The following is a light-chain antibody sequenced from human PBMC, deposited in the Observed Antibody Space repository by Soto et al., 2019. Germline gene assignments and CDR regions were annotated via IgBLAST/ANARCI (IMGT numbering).Light chain of an antibody. Sequence: QSALTQPRSVSGSPGQSVTISCTGTSSDVGGYNYVSWYQQHPGKAPKLMIYAVNKRPSGVPDRFSGSKSGNTASLTISGLQAEDEADYYCCSYAGSYTVVFGGGTKLTVL. V-gene: IGLV2-11*01. CDR3: CSYAGSYTVV. CDR2: AVN. J-gene: IGLJ2*01. CDR1: SSDVGGYNY.